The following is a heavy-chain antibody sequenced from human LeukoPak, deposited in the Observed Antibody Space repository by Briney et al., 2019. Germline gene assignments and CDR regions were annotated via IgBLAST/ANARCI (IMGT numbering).Heavy chain of an antibody. Sequence: SETLSLTCTVSGGSVSSGTYYWSWIRQPPGKGLEWVGCIYYSGSTNYNPSLKSRVTISVDTSKNQFFLKLSSVTAADTAVYYCARTPYSSGWYGMDVWGQGTTVTVSS. V-gene: IGHV4-61*01. CDR1: GGSVSSGTYY. CDR2: IYYSGST. CDR3: ARTPYSSGWYGMDV. J-gene: IGHJ6*02. D-gene: IGHD6-25*01.